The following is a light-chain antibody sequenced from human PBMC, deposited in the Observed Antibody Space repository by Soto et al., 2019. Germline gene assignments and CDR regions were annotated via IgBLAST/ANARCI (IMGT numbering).Light chain of an antibody. CDR3: QQCNSWPMT. Sequence: EIVMTQSPVTLSVSPGERVTLSCRASQSVFSNLAWYQQRPGQAPRLLIYGASNRATGIPARFSGSGSGTEFTLTISSLQSEDFAVYYCQQCNSWPMTFGQGTKVE. CDR2: GAS. V-gene: IGKV3-15*01. J-gene: IGKJ1*01. CDR1: QSVFSN.